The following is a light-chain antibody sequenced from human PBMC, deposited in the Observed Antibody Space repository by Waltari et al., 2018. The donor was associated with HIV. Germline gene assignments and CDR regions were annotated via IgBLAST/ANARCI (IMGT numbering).Light chain of an antibody. V-gene: IGKV3-20*01. CDR3: QHYSNTPWT. Sequence: EIVLTQSPGTLSLSPGESATLSCRASQSVSSSYLALYQQKPGQAPRLLIYGASSRATGIPDRFSGSGSGTDFTLTISRLEPEDCAVFYCQHYSNTPWTFGQGTKVEI. J-gene: IGKJ1*01. CDR2: GAS. CDR1: QSVSSSY.